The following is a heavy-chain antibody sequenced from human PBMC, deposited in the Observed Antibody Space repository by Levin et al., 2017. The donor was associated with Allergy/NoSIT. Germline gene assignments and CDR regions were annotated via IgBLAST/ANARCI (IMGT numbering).Heavy chain of an antibody. V-gene: IGHV4-59*01. Sequence: GSLRLSCTVSGGSISSYYWSWIRQPPGKGLEWIGYIYYSGSTNYNPSLKSRVTISVDTSKNQFSLKLSSVTAADTAVYYCARRGVKYFDYWGQGTLVTVSS. J-gene: IGHJ4*02. CDR1: GGSISSYY. D-gene: IGHD2-21*01. CDR2: IYYSGST. CDR3: ARRGVKYFDY.